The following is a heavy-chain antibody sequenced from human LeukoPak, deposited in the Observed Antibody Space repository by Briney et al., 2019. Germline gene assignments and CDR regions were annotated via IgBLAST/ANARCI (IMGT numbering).Heavy chain of an antibody. V-gene: IGHV3-7*04. CDR3: ARVYCSGGSCSSYFDY. J-gene: IGHJ4*02. CDR2: INQHGSEE. Sequence: PGRSLRLSCAASGFTFSSYWMSWVRQAPGKGLEWVANINQHGSEEYYVDSVKGRFTISRDNAKNSLYLQMNSLRAEDTAVCYCARVYCSGGSCSSYFDYWGQGTLVTVSS. CDR1: GFTFSSYW. D-gene: IGHD2-15*01.